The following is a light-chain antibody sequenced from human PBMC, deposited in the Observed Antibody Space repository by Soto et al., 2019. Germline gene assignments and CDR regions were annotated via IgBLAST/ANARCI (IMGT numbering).Light chain of an antibody. CDR2: KDS. Sequence: ELTQPSSVSVSPGQTARITCSGDVLAKKYARWFQQKPGQAPVLVIYKDSERPSGIPERFSGSSSGTTVTLSISGAQVEDEADYYCYSAADNNLWVFGGGTKLTVL. V-gene: IGLV3-27*01. CDR1: VLAKKY. CDR3: YSAADNNLWV. J-gene: IGLJ3*02.